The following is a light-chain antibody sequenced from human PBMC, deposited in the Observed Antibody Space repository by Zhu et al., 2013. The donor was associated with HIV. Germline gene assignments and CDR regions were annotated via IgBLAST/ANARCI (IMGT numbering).Light chain of an antibody. CDR3: HYYSLFSNT. CDR1: QSVGNS. V-gene: IGKV1-5*01. Sequence: DIQMTQSPSTLSAFVGDRVTITCRASQSVGNSLAWYQQRPGKAPNLLISDASTLQGGVSSRFSGSGSGTEFSLTITDLRPDDFATYYCHYYSLFSNTFGQGTRLDIK. J-gene: IGKJ2*01. CDR2: DAS.